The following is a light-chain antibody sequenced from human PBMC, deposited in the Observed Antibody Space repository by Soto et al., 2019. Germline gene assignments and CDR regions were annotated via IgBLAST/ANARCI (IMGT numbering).Light chain of an antibody. CDR2: LAS. Sequence: DIQMTQSPSSLSASVGDTVTSTCRASQHITNDCAWYQQKAGRAPKCLILLASRLQTGVPSRFSGSGSGTEFTLTISSLQPEDFATYYCLHHNGYPPVFGQGTKVEIK. J-gene: IGKJ2*01. V-gene: IGKV1-17*01. CDR3: LHHNGYPPV. CDR1: QHITND.